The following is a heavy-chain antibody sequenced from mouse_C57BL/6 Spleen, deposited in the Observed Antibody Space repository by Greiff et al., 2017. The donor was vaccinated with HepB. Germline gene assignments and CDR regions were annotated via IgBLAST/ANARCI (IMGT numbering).Heavy chain of an antibody. J-gene: IGHJ4*01. CDR2: ISYDGSN. CDR3: ARDRVVESYYYAMDY. CDR1: GYSITSGYY. D-gene: IGHD1-1*01. V-gene: IGHV3-6*01. Sequence: EVKLMESGPGLVKPSQSLSLTCSVTGYSITSGYYWNWIRQFPGNKLEWMGYISYDGSNNYNPSLKNRISITRDRSKNQCFLKLNSVTTEDTATYYCARDRVVESYYYAMDYWGQGTSVTVSS.